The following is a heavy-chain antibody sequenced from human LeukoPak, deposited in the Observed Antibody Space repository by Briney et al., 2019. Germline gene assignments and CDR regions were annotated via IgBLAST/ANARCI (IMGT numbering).Heavy chain of an antibody. D-gene: IGHD3-10*01. J-gene: IGHJ3*01. CDR1: GFTLSSNW. CDR3: ARERRGGDAFDL. Sequence: GGSLRLSCVASGFTLSSNWMSWVRQAPGKGLEWVANIKQDGSDKYYVASVKGRFTISRDNAKNSLYLQMNNLRAEDSALYYCARERRGGDAFDLWGQGTMVTVSS. V-gene: IGHV3-7*01. CDR2: IKQDGSDK.